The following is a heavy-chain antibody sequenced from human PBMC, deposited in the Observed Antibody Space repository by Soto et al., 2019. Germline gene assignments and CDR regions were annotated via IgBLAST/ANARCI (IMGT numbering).Heavy chain of an antibody. J-gene: IGHJ4*02. Sequence: GASVKVSCKASGYTFTTYYIHWVRQAPGQGLEWMGIISPSGGSTNYAQKFQGRVTMTRDTSTSTVYMELSSLRSEDTAVYYCARITVTYYDYWGQGTLVTVSS. D-gene: IGHD4-17*01. V-gene: IGHV1-46*01. CDR3: ARITVTYYDY. CDR1: GYTFTTYY. CDR2: ISPSGGST.